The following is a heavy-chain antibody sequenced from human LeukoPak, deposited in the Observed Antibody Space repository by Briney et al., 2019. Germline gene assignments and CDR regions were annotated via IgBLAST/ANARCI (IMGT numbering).Heavy chain of an antibody. CDR3: ARERITIFGVALDY. CDR2: IKQDGSEK. D-gene: IGHD3-3*01. J-gene: IGHJ4*02. CDR1: GFTFSSYW. V-gene: IGHV3-7*01. Sequence: GRSLRLSCAASGFTFSSYWMSWVRQAPGKGLEWVANIKQDGSEKYYVDSVKGRFTISRDNAKNSLYLQMNSLRAEDTAVYYCARERITIFGVALDYWGQGTLVTVSS.